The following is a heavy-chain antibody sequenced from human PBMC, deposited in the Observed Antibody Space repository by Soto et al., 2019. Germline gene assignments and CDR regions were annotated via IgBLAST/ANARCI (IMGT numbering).Heavy chain of an antibody. CDR2: IYPGDSDT. Sequence: GESLKISCKGSGYSFTSYWIGWVRQMPGKGLEWMGIIYPGDSDTRYSPSFQGQVTISADKSISTAYPQWSSLKASDTAMYYGARRPGPLGGGGDAFDIWGQGTMVTVSS. CDR1: GYSFTSYW. J-gene: IGHJ3*02. V-gene: IGHV5-51*01. D-gene: IGHD3-16*01. CDR3: ARRPGPLGGGGDAFDI.